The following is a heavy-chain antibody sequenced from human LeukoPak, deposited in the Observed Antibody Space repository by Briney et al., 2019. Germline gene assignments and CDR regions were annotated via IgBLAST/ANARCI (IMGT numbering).Heavy chain of an antibody. CDR1: GYTFTIYD. J-gene: IGHJ3*02. CDR3: AISRVVGAARFAFDI. D-gene: IGHD2-15*01. Sequence: ASVKVPCKASGYTFTIYDINWVRQVPGQGLEWMGWMNPNSGNAGYAQMFQGRVTMTRDTSINTAYVELSSLRSEDTAVYYCAISRVVGAARFAFDIWGQGTMITVSS. V-gene: IGHV1-8*01. CDR2: MNPNSGNA.